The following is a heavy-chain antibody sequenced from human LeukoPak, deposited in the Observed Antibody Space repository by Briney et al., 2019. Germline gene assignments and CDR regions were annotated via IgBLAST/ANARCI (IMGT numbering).Heavy chain of an antibody. CDR3: AREPIVVVVAATKLYYYYYYMDV. J-gene: IGHJ6*03. V-gene: IGHV4-4*07. Sequence: SETLSLTCTVSGGSISSYYWSWIRQPAGKGLEWIGRIYTSGSTNYNPSLKSRVTISVDTSKNQFSLKLSSVTAADTAVYYCAREPIVVVVAATKLYYYYYYMDVWGKGTTVTISS. D-gene: IGHD2-15*01. CDR1: GGSISSYY. CDR2: IYTSGST.